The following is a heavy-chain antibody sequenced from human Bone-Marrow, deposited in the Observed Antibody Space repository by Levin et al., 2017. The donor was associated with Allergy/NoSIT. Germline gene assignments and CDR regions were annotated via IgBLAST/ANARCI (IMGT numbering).Heavy chain of an antibody. Sequence: GGSLRLSCTASGFNFTTYAMSWVRQPPGKGLEWVSIIMNSGGGTYYTDFVKGRFTISRDNAKKTLFLQMNSLRVEDTAVYYCAKNEGPGSHRLYSFDYWGQGTPVTVSS. CDR2: IMNSGGGT. V-gene: IGHV3-23*01. CDR1: GFNFTTYA. J-gene: IGHJ4*02. CDR3: AKNEGPGSHRLYSFDY. D-gene: IGHD1-26*01.